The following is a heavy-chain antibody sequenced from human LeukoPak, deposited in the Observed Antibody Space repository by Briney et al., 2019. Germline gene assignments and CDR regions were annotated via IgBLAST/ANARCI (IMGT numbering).Heavy chain of an antibody. J-gene: IGHJ4*02. CDR3: ASLYSSSHDY. Sequence: PSETLSLTCAVYGGSFSGYYWSWIRQPPGKGLEWIGEINHSGSTNYNPSLKSRVAISVDTSKNQFSLKLSSVTAADTAVYYCASLYSSSHDYWGQGTLVTVSS. CDR1: GGSFSGYY. D-gene: IGHD6-13*01. CDR2: INHSGST. V-gene: IGHV4-34*01.